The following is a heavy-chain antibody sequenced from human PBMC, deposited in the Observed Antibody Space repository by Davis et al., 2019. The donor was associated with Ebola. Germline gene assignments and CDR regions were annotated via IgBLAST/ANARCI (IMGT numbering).Heavy chain of an antibody. CDR2: INAGNGNT. CDR3: ARARGFSSTWYGGDY. CDR1: GYTFTSYS. J-gene: IGHJ4*02. Sequence: ASVKVSCKASGYTFTSYSMHWVRQAPGQRLEWMGWINAGNGNTKYSQKFQGRVTITRDTSASTAYMELSSLRSEDTAVYYCARARGFSSTWYGGDYWGQGTLVTVSS. V-gene: IGHV1-3*01. D-gene: IGHD6-13*01.